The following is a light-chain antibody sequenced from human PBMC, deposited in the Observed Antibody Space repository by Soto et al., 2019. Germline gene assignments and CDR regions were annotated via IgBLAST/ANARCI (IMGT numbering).Light chain of an antibody. V-gene: IGKV3-11*01. CDR3: QQRSNWPPIT. J-gene: IGKJ5*01. CDR2: DAS. Sequence: PATPSVPISGRATPSSSTSQSVSSYLAWYQQKPGQAPRLLIYDASTRATGIPARFSGSGSGTDFTLTISSLEPEDFAVYYCQQRSNWPPITFGQGTRLEIK. CDR1: QSVSSY.